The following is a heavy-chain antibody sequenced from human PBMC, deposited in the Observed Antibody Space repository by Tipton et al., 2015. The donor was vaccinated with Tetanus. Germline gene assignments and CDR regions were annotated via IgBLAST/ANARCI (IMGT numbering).Heavy chain of an antibody. CDR1: GGSISSDAHY. D-gene: IGHD5-12*01. V-gene: IGHV4-30-4*01. CDR2: ISHSGTT. J-gene: IGHJ4*02. Sequence: TLSLTCTVSGGSISSDAHYWSWIRQAPGKGLEWLGYISHSGTTNYNPSLMSRVTLSLDTARGQFSLKLTSVTAADAAVYYCVRGRGLGAYSFGFEHWGQGALVTVSS. CDR3: VRGRGLGAYSFGFEH.